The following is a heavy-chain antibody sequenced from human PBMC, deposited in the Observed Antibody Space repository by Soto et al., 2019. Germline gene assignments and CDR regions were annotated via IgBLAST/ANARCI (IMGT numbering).Heavy chain of an antibody. V-gene: IGHV1-18*01. CDR3: ARDRLGATGDY. CDR1: VYTFTSYG. Sequence: QVQLVQSGAEVKKPGAAVKVSCKASVYTFTSYGISWVRQAPGQGLEWMGWSSADNANTNYAQKLQGRVTMTTDTSTSTSYMELRSLRSDYTAVYFCARDRLGATGDYWGQGTLVTVSS. J-gene: IGHJ4*02. CDR2: SSADNANT. D-gene: IGHD1-26*01.